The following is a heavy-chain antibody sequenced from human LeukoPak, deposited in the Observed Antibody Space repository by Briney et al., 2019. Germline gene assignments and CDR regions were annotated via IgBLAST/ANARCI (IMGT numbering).Heavy chain of an antibody. CDR1: GFTVSSNY. CDR3: AKDGGLWVSAHWGDS. D-gene: IGHD7-27*01. V-gene: IGHV3-53*01. J-gene: IGHJ4*02. Sequence: PGGSLRLSCAASGFTVSSNYMNWVRQAPGKGLEWVSVIYSGGSTYYADSVKGRFTISRDNSKNTLYLQMNSLRGDDTAVYYCAKDGGLWVSAHWGDSWGRGTLVTVSS. CDR2: IYSGGST.